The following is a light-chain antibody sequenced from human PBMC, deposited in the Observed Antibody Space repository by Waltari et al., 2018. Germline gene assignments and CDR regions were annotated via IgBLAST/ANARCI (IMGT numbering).Light chain of an antibody. CDR1: QDIRND. J-gene: IGKJ2*01. Sequence: AIHMTQSKFSLSASIGDRVTITCRASQDIRNDLAWHQQKPGKARELLISAASGLQSGFPSRFSGSGSGTDFTLTINSLHPEDFSTYYCLQDYNYPYTFGQGTKLEIK. V-gene: IGKV1-6*01. CDR2: AAS. CDR3: LQDYNYPYT.